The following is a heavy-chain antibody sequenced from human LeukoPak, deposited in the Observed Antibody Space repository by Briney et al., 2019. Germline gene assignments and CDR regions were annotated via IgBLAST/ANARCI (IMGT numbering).Heavy chain of an antibody. CDR2: ISSSGSTI. Sequence: GGSLRLSCAASGFIVNSYAMSWVRQAPGKGLEWVSYISSSGSTIYYADSVKGRFTISRDNAKNSLYLQMNSLRAEDTAVYYCARVGRYYDFWSGYPNYYYMDVWGKGTTVTVS. D-gene: IGHD3-3*01. V-gene: IGHV3-11*01. CDR3: ARVGRYYDFWSGYPNYYYMDV. J-gene: IGHJ6*03. CDR1: GFIVNSYA.